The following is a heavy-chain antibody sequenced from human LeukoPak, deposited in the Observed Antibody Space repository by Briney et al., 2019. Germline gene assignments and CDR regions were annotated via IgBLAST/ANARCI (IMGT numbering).Heavy chain of an antibody. CDR1: GFTFSSYA. CDR3: AKSGCGTIGCKLLNY. J-gene: IGHJ4*02. Sequence: GGCLRPSCAASGFTFSSYAMSCVRQPPGKGREWASAISGSGTSTYYADSVKGRLSISRDNSKNTLSQQMNSLRAEDTALYYCAKSGCGTIGCKLLNYWGQGTLVTVSS. V-gene: IGHV3-23*01. D-gene: IGHD2-8*01. CDR2: ISGSGTST.